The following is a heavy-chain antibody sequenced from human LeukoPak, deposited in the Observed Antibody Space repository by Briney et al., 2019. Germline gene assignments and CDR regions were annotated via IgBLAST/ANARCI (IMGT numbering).Heavy chain of an antibody. CDR3: AKDRLAVTNPLSGGIRFCGMDV. J-gene: IGHJ6*02. V-gene: IGHV3-30*18. D-gene: IGHD4-17*01. CDR2: ISYDGSNK. Sequence: GGSLRLSCAASGFTFSSYGMHWVRQAPGKGLEWVAVISYDGSNKYYADSVKGRFTISRDNSKNTLYLQMNSLRAEDTAVYYCAKDRLAVTNPLSGGIRFCGMDVWGQGTTVTVSS. CDR1: GFTFSSYG.